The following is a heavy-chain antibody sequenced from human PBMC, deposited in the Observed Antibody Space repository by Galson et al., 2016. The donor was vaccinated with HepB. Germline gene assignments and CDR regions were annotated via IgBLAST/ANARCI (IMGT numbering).Heavy chain of an antibody. CDR2: ISGSGSST. CDR1: GFIFSSYA. Sequence: SLRLSCAASGFIFSSYAMSWVRQAPGKGLEWVSSISGSGSSTYYADSVKGRFTISRDNSKNTLYLQMNSLRAEDTAVYYCAKAGGRLDYWGQGTLVTVSS. V-gene: IGHV3-23*01. CDR3: AKAGGRLDY. D-gene: IGHD3-16*01. J-gene: IGHJ4*02.